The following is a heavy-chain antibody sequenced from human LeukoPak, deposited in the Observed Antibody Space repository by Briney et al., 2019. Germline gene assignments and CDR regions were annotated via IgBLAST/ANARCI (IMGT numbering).Heavy chain of an antibody. CDR3: ATYRQVLLPFES. D-gene: IGHD2-8*02. V-gene: IGHV3-23*01. J-gene: IGHJ4*02. Sequence: PGGSLRLSCAASGFTFSSYSMNWVRQAPGKGLEWVSSIFAGGGEIHYADSVRGRFTISRDNSKSTLSLQMNSLRAEDTAIYYCATYRQVLLPFESWGQGTLVTVSS. CDR1: GFTFSSYS. CDR2: IFAGGGEI.